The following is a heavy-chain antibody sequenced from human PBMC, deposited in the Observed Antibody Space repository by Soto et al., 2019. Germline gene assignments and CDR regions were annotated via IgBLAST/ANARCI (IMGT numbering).Heavy chain of an antibody. D-gene: IGHD3-10*01. J-gene: IGHJ4*02. CDR3: AREKNSGYYRTVDY. CDR1: GFSLSGHG. Sequence: QVQLVASGGGVVQPGRSLSLSCAASGFSLSGHGLHWVRQAPGVGLARVAVVTYDDTERHYPDSVKGRFTITRDTSKNTFYLQMNSLRVEDTAMYYCAREKNSGYYRTVDYWGQGTLVIVSS. CDR2: VTYDDTER. V-gene: IGHV3-30*03.